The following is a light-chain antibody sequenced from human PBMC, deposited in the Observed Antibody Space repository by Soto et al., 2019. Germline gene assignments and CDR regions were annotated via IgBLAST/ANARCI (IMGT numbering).Light chain of an antibody. CDR3: SSYTSSTTDV. Sequence: QSVLTQPASVSGSPGQSITISCTGTSSDVGRYNFVSWYQQHPGKAPKLMIYDDSNRPSGVSNRFSGSKSDNTASLTISGLQAEDEADYYCSSYTSSTTDVFGTGTKVTVL. J-gene: IGLJ1*01. CDR1: SSDVGRYNF. CDR2: DDS. V-gene: IGLV2-14*01.